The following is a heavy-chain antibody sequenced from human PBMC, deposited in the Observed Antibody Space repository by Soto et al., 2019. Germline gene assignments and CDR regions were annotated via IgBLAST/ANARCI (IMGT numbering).Heavy chain of an antibody. CDR2: ISGSAGST. V-gene: IGHV3-23*01. J-gene: IGHJ6*02. D-gene: IGHD2-21*01. CDR1: GFTFSNYA. CDR3: AKDGWACGGDCYSGMDV. Sequence: WGSLSLSCASSGFTFSNYAMSWVRQAPGKGLEWVSTISGSAGSTYFADSVKGRFTISRDNSKNTLYLQMNSLGAEDTAVYYCAKDGWACGGDCYSGMDVWGQGTTVTVSS.